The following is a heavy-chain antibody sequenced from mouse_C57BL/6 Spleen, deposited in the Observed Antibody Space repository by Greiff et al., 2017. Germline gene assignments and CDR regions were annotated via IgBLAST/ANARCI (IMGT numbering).Heavy chain of an antibody. V-gene: IGHV5-17*01. Sequence: EVKLLESGGGLVKPGGSLKLSCAASGFTFSDYGMHWVRQAPEKGLEWVAYISSGSSTIYYADTVKGRFTISRDNAKNTLFLQMTSLRSEDTAMYYCARPLHYYGSNRDYWGQGTSVTVSS. J-gene: IGHJ4*01. D-gene: IGHD1-1*01. CDR3: ARPLHYYGSNRDY. CDR1: GFTFSDYG. CDR2: ISSGSSTI.